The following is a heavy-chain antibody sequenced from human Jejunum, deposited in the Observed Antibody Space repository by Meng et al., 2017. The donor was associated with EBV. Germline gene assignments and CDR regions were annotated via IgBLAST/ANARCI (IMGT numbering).Heavy chain of an antibody. V-gene: IGHV4-4*02. Sequence: EVAGQGMGYPSVTLSFTCGVSGYSTISTDTWRRWVRQPPGKGLGWIGEIFHAGNTNYNPSLKSKVTMSVDTSKNQFSLNLSSVTAADSAVYYCARGSHYTWDVWGQGTLVTVSS. J-gene: IGHJ4*02. D-gene: IGHD3-16*01. CDR2: IFHAGNT. CDR1: GYSTISTDTW. CDR3: ARGSHYTWDV.